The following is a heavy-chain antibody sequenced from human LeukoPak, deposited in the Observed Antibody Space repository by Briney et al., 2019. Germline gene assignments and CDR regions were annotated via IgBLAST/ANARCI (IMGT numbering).Heavy chain of an antibody. CDR1: GYTFTDYY. V-gene: IGHV1-69-2*01. D-gene: IGHD2-2*01. J-gene: IGHJ4*02. CDR2: VDPEDGET. CDR3: ATFDIVVVPAARVSDTRPAADY. Sequence: GASVKVSCKASGYTFTDYYMHWVQQAPGKGLEWMGRVDPEDGETIYAEKFQGRVTITADTSTDTAYMELSSLRSEDTAVYYCATFDIVVVPAARVSDTRPAADYWGQGTLVTVSS.